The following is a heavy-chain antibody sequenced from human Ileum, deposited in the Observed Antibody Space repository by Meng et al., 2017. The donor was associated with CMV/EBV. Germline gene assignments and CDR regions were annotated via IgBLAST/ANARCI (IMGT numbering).Heavy chain of an antibody. CDR3: AKDRLGVTGTGTGAFYFDS. D-gene: IGHD6-19*01. CDR2: IRLDGSNK. Sequence: GESLKISCAASGFTFSSFGMHWVRQAPGKGLEWVAFIRLDGSNKYYLDSVKGRFTISRDNSKNTLYLQMNSLRAEDTAVYYCAKDRLGVTGTGTGAFYFDSWGQGKRVNGAS. J-gene: IGHJ4*01. V-gene: IGHV3-30*02. CDR1: GFTFSSFG.